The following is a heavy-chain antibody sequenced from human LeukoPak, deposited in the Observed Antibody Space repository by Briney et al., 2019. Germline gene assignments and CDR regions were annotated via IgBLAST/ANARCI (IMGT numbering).Heavy chain of an antibody. D-gene: IGHD4-17*01. CDR1: GFTFSSYG. CDR2: ISYDGSNK. Sequence: PGRSLRLSCAASGFTFSSYGMHWVRQAPGKGLERVAVISYDGSNKYYADSVKGRFTISRDNSKNTLYLQMNSLRAEDTAVYYCAKVLGDYGDYAGNYWGQGTLVTVSS. CDR3: AKVLGDYGDYAGNY. V-gene: IGHV3-30*18. J-gene: IGHJ4*02.